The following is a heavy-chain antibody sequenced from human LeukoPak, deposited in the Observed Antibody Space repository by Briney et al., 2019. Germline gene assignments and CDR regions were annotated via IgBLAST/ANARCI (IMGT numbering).Heavy chain of an antibody. J-gene: IGHJ3*02. V-gene: IGHV3-21*01. Sequence: GGSLRLSCAASGFTFSSYSMNWVRQAPGKWLAWVSSISSSSSYIYYADSVKGRFTISRDNAKNSLYLQMNSLRAEDTAVYYCARVMSDGYNFDAFDIWGQGTMVTVSS. D-gene: IGHD5-24*01. CDR1: GFTFSSYS. CDR3: ARVMSDGYNFDAFDI. CDR2: ISSSSSYI.